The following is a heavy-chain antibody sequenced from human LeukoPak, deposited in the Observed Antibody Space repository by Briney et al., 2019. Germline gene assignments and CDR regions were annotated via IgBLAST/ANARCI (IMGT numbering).Heavy chain of an antibody. J-gene: IGHJ4*02. Sequence: GRSLRLSCAASGFTFSSYGMHWVRQAPGKGLEWVAVISYDGSNKYYADSVKGRFTISRDNSKNTLYLQMNSLRAEDTAVYYCARAHSGYDPLDYWGQGTLVTVSS. CDR1: GFTFSSYG. CDR3: ARAHSGYDPLDY. D-gene: IGHD5-12*01. V-gene: IGHV3-30*03. CDR2: ISYDGSNK.